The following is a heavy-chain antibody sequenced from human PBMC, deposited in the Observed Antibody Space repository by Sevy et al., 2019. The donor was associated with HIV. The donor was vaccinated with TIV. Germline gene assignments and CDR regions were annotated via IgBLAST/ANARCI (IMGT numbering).Heavy chain of an antibody. J-gene: IGHJ4*01. CDR2: ISSSSDSSRTL. V-gene: IGHV3-48*01. CDR3: ARPDLSGWYFDF. D-gene: IGHD6-19*01. CDR1: GFTFSSYS. Sequence: GGSLRLSCVASGFTFSSYSMNWVRQAPGKGLEWVSYISSSSDSSRTLYYEDSVKGRFSISRDNAKNSVHLQMTSLRVEDTAVYYCARPDLSGWYFDFWGHGTLVTVSS.